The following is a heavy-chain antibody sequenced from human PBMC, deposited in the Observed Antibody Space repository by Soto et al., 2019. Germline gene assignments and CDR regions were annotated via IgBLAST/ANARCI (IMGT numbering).Heavy chain of an antibody. CDR2: INVYNGNT. Sequence: ASVKVSCKASGYTFTNYGISWVRQAPGQGLEWMGWINVYNGNTKYAQKVQGRVTMTTDTSTSTAYMEMRSLRSDDTAVYFCARGVGSGSYYNQYNWFDPWGQGTLVTVSS. J-gene: IGHJ5*02. CDR3: ARGVGSGSYYNQYNWFDP. V-gene: IGHV1-18*01. D-gene: IGHD3-10*01. CDR1: GYTFTNYG.